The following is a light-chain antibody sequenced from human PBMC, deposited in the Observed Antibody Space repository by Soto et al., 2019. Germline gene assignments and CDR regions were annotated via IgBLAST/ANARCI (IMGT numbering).Light chain of an antibody. Sequence: QSALTRPRSVSGSPGQSVTISCTGTSSDVGGYNYVSWYQQHPGKAPKLMIYDVSKRPSGVPDRFSGSKSGNTASLTISGLQAQAEAHYCCCSYAGSFVVFGRGTKLTVL. CDR3: CSYAGSFVV. CDR1: SSDVGGYNY. V-gene: IGLV2-11*01. J-gene: IGLJ2*01. CDR2: DVS.